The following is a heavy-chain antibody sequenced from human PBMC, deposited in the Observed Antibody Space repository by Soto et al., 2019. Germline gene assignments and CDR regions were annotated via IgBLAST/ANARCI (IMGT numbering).Heavy chain of an antibody. J-gene: IGHJ4*02. CDR2: IIPIFGTA. Sequence: SVKVSCKASGGTFSSYAISWVRQAPGQGLEWMGGIIPIFGTANYAQKFQGRVTITADESTSTAYMELSSLRSEDTAVYYCASGGRFLEWLPFGFDYWGQGTLVTVSS. CDR1: GGTFSSYA. D-gene: IGHD3-3*01. CDR3: ASGGRFLEWLPFGFDY. V-gene: IGHV1-69*13.